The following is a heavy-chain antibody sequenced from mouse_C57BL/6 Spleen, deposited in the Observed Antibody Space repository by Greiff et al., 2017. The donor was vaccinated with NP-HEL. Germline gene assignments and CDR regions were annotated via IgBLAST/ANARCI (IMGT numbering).Heavy chain of an antibody. Sequence: QVQLKQSGPELVKPGASVKISCKASGYAFSSSWMNWVKQRPGKGLEWIGRIYPGDGDTNYNGKFKGKATLTADKSSSTAYMQLSSLTSEDSAVYFCARGRASSNWYFDVWGTGTTVTVSS. CDR3: ARGRASSNWYFDV. V-gene: IGHV1-82*01. J-gene: IGHJ1*03. CDR2: IYPGDGDT. CDR1: GYAFSSSW. D-gene: IGHD3-3*01.